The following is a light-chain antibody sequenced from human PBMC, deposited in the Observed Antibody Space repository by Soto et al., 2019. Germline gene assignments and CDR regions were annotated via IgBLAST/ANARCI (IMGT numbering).Light chain of an antibody. CDR3: AAWDDSLNAYV. V-gene: IGLV1-36*01. CDR2: YDD. Sequence: QAVVTQPPSVSGAPRQRVTISCSGSSSNNGNNAVNWYQQLPGKAPKLLIYYDDLLSSGVSDRFSGSKSGTSASLAISGLQSEDEADYYCAAWDDSLNAYVFGTGTKLTVL. J-gene: IGLJ1*01. CDR1: SSNNGNNA.